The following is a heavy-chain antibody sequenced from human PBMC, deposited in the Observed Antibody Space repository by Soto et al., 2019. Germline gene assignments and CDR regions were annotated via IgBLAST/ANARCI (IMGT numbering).Heavy chain of an antibody. CDR3: AKDRTIASRNFDA. CDR1: GFSFSDHG. Sequence: EVQLLESGGGLVQPGGSLRLSCAASGFSFSDHGMSWVRQAPGKGLEWVSAISGSVGSTYYADSVRGRFTIYRDNSNDTLYHQMNSLRDEDTAVYYCAKDRTIASRNFDAWGQGALVTVSS. V-gene: IGHV3-23*01. J-gene: IGHJ4*02. D-gene: IGHD6-6*01. CDR2: ISGSVGST.